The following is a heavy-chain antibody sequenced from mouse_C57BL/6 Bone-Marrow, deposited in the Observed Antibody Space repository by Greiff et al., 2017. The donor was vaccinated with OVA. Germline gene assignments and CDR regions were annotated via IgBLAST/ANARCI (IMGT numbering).Heavy chain of an antibody. V-gene: IGHV1-82*01. J-gene: IGHJ2*01. CDR2: IYPGDGDT. CDR3: ASYYYGSSYNGY. D-gene: IGHD1-1*01. CDR1: GYAFSSSW. Sequence: VQLQQSGPELVKPGASVKISCKASGYAFSSSWMNWVKQRPGKGLEWIGRIYPGDGDTNYNGKFKGKATLTADKSSSTAYMQLSSLTSEDSAVYFCASYYYGSSYNGYWGQGTTLTVSS.